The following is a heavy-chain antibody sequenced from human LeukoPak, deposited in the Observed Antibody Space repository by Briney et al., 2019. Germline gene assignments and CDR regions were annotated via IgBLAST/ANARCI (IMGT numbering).Heavy chain of an antibody. D-gene: IGHD1-14*01. CDR3: ARDVLAAGATGTFDI. V-gene: IGHV3-7*03. CDR2: IKQDGSEK. Sequence: GGSLRLSCAASTFTFSNYWMSWVRQAPGKGLEWVVNIKQDGSEKYYVDSVKGRFTISRDNAKTSLYLQMNSLRAEDTAVYYCARDVLAAGATGTFDIWGQGTVVTVSS. J-gene: IGHJ3*02. CDR1: TFTFSNYW.